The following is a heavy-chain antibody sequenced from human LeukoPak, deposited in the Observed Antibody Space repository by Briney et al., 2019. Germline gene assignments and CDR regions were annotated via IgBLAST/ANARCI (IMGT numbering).Heavy chain of an antibody. CDR3: ARADPGKIRNWFDP. Sequence: ASVTVSCKASGYTFTGYYMHWVRQAPGQGLEWMGWINPNSGGTNYAQKFQGRVTMTRDTSISTAYMELSRLRSDDTAVYYCARADPGKIRNWFDPWGQGTLVTVSS. V-gene: IGHV1-2*02. D-gene: IGHD1-14*01. CDR1: GYTFTGYY. J-gene: IGHJ5*02. CDR2: INPNSGGT.